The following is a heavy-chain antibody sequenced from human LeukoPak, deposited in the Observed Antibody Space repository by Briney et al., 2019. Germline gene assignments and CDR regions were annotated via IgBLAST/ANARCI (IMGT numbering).Heavy chain of an antibody. J-gene: IGHJ4*02. CDR1: GGSVSSGNYY. CDR3: ARHRARGGSSGWDY. V-gene: IGHV4-61*02. Sequence: PSETLSLTCSVSGGSVSSGNYYWSWLRQPAGKGLEWIGRIYTSGSTNYNPSLKSRVTMSVDTSKNQVSLQLRSVTAADTAVYYCARHRARGGSSGWDYWGQGTLVTVSS. CDR2: IYTSGST. D-gene: IGHD6-19*01.